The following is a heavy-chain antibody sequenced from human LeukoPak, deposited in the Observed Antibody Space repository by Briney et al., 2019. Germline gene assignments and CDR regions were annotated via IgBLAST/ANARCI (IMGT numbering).Heavy chain of an antibody. D-gene: IGHD4-17*01. CDR1: GGSISSYY. Sequence: PSETLSLTCTVSGGSISSYYWSRIRQPPGKGLEWIGYIYYSGSTNYNPSLKSRVTISVDTSKNQFSLKLSSVTAADTAVYYCARDNYGDSFDYWGQGTLVTVSS. J-gene: IGHJ4*02. V-gene: IGHV4-59*01. CDR3: ARDNYGDSFDY. CDR2: IYYSGST.